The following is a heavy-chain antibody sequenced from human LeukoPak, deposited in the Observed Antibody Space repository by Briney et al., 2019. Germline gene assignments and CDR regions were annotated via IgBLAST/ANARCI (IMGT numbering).Heavy chain of an antibody. CDR1: GGSFSGYY. V-gene: IGHV4-34*01. Sequence: KPSETLSLTCAVYGGSFSGYYWSWIRQPPGKGLEWIGEINHSGSTNYNPSLKSRVTISVDTSKNQFSLKLSSVTAADTAVYYCARSRIYSNYDFDYWGQGTLVTVSS. CDR3: ARSRIYSNYDFDY. J-gene: IGHJ4*02. CDR2: INHSGST. D-gene: IGHD4-11*01.